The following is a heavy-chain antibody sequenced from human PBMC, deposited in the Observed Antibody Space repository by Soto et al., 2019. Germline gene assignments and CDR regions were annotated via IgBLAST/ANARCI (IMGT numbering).Heavy chain of an antibody. Sequence: QVHLVESGGGVVQPGMSLRLACAASGFRFSGYGMQWVRQTPGKGLEWVGVIWYDGSKTFYADSVKGRFTISRDNSNNNVFLQMDSLRAEDTEVYHCVTDIGGGSWYSLAYWGPGSLVPVSS. V-gene: IGHV3-33*03. CDR1: GFRFSGYG. D-gene: IGHD2-15*01. CDR2: IWYDGSKT. CDR3: VTDIGGGSWYSLAY. J-gene: IGHJ4*02.